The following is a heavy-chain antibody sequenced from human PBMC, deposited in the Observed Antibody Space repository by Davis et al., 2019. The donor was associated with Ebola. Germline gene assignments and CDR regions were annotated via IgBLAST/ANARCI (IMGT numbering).Heavy chain of an antibody. J-gene: IGHJ5*02. CDR3: ANWVLVGPTT. Sequence: GESLKISCVASGFTFGSYAMNWARQAPGKGLEGVSGISASGRSTYYADSVKGRVTVSRDNSKNTLYLQMNSLRAEDTAVYYCANWVLVGPTTWGQGTLVTVSS. CDR2: ISASGRST. CDR1: GFTFGSYA. V-gene: IGHV3-23*01. D-gene: IGHD1-26*01.